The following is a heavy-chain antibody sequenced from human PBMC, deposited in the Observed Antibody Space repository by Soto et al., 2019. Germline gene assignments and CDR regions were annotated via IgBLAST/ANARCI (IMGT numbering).Heavy chain of an antibody. D-gene: IGHD2-2*01. V-gene: IGHV3-74*01. Sequence: GESLKISCAASGFTFSNYWMQWVRQAPGKGLEWVSRINGDGRTTIYADSVKGRFTISRDNAKNTLYLQMNSLRAEDTAVYYCARAGLGYCTSTSCHPGFDIWGQGTMVTVSS. CDR3: ARAGLGYCTSTSCHPGFDI. J-gene: IGHJ3*02. CDR1: GFTFSNYW. CDR2: INGDGRTT.